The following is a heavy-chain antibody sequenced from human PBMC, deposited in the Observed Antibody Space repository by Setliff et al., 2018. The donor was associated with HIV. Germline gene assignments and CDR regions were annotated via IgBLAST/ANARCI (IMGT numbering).Heavy chain of an antibody. V-gene: IGHV4-34*01. CDR1: GGPSTDHY. CDR2: IHHTGYI. CDR3: AAFFVTPMTTQDF. Sequence: SETLSLTCAVYGGPSTDHYWNWIRQSPGMGLEWIAEIHHTGYINYNPSLRSRVSVSRDMSSNQFSLRLSSVTAADAAVYYCAAFFVTPMTTQDFWGQGTLVTV. D-gene: IGHD4-4*01. J-gene: IGHJ4*02.